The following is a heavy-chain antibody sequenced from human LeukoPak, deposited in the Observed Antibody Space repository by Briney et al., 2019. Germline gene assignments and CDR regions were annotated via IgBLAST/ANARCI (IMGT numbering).Heavy chain of an antibody. CDR1: GFTFSNYI. D-gene: IGHD3-10*02. V-gene: IGHV3-30-3*01. CDR3: AELGITMIGGV. J-gene: IGHJ6*04. CDR2: ILENGSNQ. Sequence: GGSLRLSCAASGFTFSNYIMHWVRQAPGKGLDWVAVILENGSNQYYADSVKGRFTISRDNAKNSLYLQMNSLRAEDTAVYYCAELGITMIGGVWGKGTTVTISS.